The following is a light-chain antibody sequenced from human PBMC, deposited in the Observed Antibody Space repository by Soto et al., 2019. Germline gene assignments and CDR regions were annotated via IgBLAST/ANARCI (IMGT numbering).Light chain of an antibody. Sequence: DTQMTQSPSSLSASVGDRVTITCRASQNIDNYLNWYQQKPGEAPKLLIFAASSLQSWVPSRFSGSGSGTDFTLTISSLQPEDFATYYCQQSHRSPVTFGGGTILEIK. CDR1: QNIDNY. CDR2: AAS. CDR3: QQSHRSPVT. J-gene: IGKJ4*01. V-gene: IGKV1-39*01.